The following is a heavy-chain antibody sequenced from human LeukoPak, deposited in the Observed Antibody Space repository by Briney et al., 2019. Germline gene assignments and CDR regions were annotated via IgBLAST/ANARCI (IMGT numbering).Heavy chain of an antibody. CDR1: GYTFTDFY. CDR2: INPNSGGT. V-gene: IGHV1-2*02. Sequence: ASVKVSCKASGYTFTDFYIHWVRQAPGQGLEWMGWINPNSGGTNYAQKFQGRVTVTRDTSIRTAYMELRSLRSDDTAVYYCARRVAVARRDAFDIWGQGTMVTVSS. J-gene: IGHJ3*02. D-gene: IGHD6-19*01. CDR3: ARRVAVARRDAFDI.